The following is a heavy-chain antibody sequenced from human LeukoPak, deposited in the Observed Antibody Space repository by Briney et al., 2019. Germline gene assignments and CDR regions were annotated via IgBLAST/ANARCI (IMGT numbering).Heavy chain of an antibody. CDR3: AKIIVGATTPALDP. CDR2: ISGSGDST. V-gene: IGHV3-23*01. D-gene: IGHD1-26*01. CDR1: GFTFNSYV. Sequence: PGETLRLSCAASGFTFNSYVMNWVRQAPGKGLEWVSSISGSGDSTFYADSVKGRFTISRDNSKNTLSLQMNSLRAEDTAVYYCAKIIVGATTPALDPWGQGTLVTVSS. J-gene: IGHJ5*02.